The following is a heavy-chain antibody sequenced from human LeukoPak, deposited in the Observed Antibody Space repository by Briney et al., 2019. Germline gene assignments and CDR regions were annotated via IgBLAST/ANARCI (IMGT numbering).Heavy chain of an antibody. Sequence: SQTLSLTCAISGDSVSSNNAAWNWIRQSPSRGLEWLGRTYYRSKWYNDYAASVKSRITIKSDTPKNHLSLQLNSATPEDTAVYFCARALRYSSGWALDYWGQGTLVTVSS. CDR3: ARALRYSSGWALDY. D-gene: IGHD6-25*01. CDR1: GDSVSSNNAA. CDR2: TYYRSKWYN. V-gene: IGHV6-1*01. J-gene: IGHJ4*02.